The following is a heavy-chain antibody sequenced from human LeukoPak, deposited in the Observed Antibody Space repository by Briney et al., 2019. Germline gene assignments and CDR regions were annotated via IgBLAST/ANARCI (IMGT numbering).Heavy chain of an antibody. Sequence: KPSQTLSLTCTVSGGSISSGDYSWSWIRQPPGKGLEWIGYIYYSGSTYYNPSLKSRVTISVDTSKNQFSLKLSSVTAADTAVYYCARGRRGGHYYDSSGYYYDYWGQGTLVTVSS. CDR1: GGSISSGDYS. D-gene: IGHD3-22*01. J-gene: IGHJ4*02. CDR2: IYYSGST. V-gene: IGHV4-30-4*01. CDR3: ARGRRGGHYYDSSGYYYDY.